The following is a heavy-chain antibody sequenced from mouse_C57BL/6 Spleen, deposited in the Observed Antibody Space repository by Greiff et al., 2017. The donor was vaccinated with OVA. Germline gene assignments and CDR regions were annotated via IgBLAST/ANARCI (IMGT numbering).Heavy chain of an antibody. D-gene: IGHD2-4*01. CDR1: GYTFTSYW. CDR2: INPSSGYT. J-gene: IGHJ3*01. CDR3: ARGDYDEAWFAY. V-gene: IGHV1-7*01. Sequence: QVQLQQSGAELAKPGASVKLSCKASGYTFTSYWMHWVKQRPGQGLEWIGFINPSSGYTKYNQKFQDKATLTADKSSSTAYMQLSSLTYEDSAVYYCARGDYDEAWFAYWGQGTLVTVSA.